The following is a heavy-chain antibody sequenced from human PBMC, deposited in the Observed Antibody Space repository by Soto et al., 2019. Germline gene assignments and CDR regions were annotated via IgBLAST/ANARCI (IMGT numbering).Heavy chain of an antibody. CDR3: AHAYGGTSWPNDAFDV. CDR2: IYWDDDT. Sequence: ITLKESGPTLVKPTQSLTLTCTFSGFSLSADGVAVGWIRQPPGKALEWPALIYWDDDTRYRPSLKSRLTITKDTSKNHVVLTMINLDPVDTATYYCAHAYGGTSWPNDAFDVWGQGTVVTVSS. CDR1: GFSLSADGVA. V-gene: IGHV2-5*02. J-gene: IGHJ3*01. D-gene: IGHD2-2*01.